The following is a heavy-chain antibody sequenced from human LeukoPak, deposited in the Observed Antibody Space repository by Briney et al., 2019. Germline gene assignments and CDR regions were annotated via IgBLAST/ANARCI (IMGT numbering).Heavy chain of an antibody. Sequence: SETLSLTCTVSGGSISSSSYYWGWIRQPPGKGLEWIGSIYYSGSTYYNPSLKSRVTISVDTSKNQFSLKLSSVTAADTAVYYCARRSVSRSYPRWGQGTLVTVSS. CDR2: IYYSGST. J-gene: IGHJ4*02. CDR3: ARRSVSRSYPR. D-gene: IGHD1-26*01. V-gene: IGHV4-39*01. CDR1: GGSISSSSYY.